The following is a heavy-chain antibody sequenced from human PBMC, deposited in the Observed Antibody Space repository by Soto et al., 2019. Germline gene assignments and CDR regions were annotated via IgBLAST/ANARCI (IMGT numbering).Heavy chain of an antibody. CDR2: ISYDGSNK. J-gene: IGHJ5*02. V-gene: IGHV3-30*18. Sequence: GGSLRLSCAASGFTFSSYGMHWVRQAPGKGLEWVAVISYDGSNKYYADSVKGRFTISRDNSKNTLYLQMNSLRAEDTAVYYCVKDLAAQGSSWYNWFDPWGQGTLVTVSS. CDR3: VKDLAAQGSSWYNWFDP. D-gene: IGHD6-13*01. CDR1: GFTFSSYG.